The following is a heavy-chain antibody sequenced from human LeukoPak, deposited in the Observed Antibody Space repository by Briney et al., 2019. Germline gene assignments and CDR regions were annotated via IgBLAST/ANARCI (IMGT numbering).Heavy chain of an antibody. CDR3: ARADSTWANDF. CDR1: GFTFSTSW. J-gene: IGHJ4*02. CDR2: INSDGSST. V-gene: IGHV3-74*01. D-gene: IGHD6-13*01. Sequence: GESLTLSCAASGFTFSTSWMYWVRQALGKGLVWASRINSDGSSTTYADSVKGRFTVSRDNAKNTLYLQMNSLRVDDTAVYYCARADSTWANDFWGQGTLVTVSS.